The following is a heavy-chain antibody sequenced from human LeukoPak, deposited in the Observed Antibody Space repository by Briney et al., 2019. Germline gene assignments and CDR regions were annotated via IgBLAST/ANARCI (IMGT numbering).Heavy chain of an antibody. Sequence: ASVKVSCKASGGTFTSYSMHWVRQAPGQGLEWMGVINPSGGSTSFAQKFQGRVTMTRDTSTSTVYMELSGLRSEDTAVYYCARDGHKYSVSYLDAFDIWGQGTMVTVSS. CDR3: ARDGHKYSVSYLDAFDI. D-gene: IGHD1-26*01. CDR1: GGTFTSYS. J-gene: IGHJ3*02. CDR2: INPSGGST. V-gene: IGHV1-46*01.